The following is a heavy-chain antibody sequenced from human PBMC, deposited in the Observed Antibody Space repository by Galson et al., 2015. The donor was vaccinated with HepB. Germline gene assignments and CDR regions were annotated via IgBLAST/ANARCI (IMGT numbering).Heavy chain of an antibody. CDR3: ARDRNYYDSNQLDY. Sequence: SLRLSCAASGFTFSSYSMNWVRQAPGKGLEWVSYISSSSSTIYYADSVKGRFTISRDNAKNSLYLQMNSLRAEDTAVYYCARDRNYYDSNQLDYWGQGTLVTVSS. D-gene: IGHD3-22*01. CDR2: ISSSSSTI. J-gene: IGHJ4*02. CDR1: GFTFSSYS. V-gene: IGHV3-48*01.